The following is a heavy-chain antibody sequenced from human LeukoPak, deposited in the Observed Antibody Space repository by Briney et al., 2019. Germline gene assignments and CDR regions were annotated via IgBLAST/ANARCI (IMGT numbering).Heavy chain of an antibody. CDR2: VYYSGTT. D-gene: IGHD6-19*01. CDR1: GGSIRSSDRY. V-gene: IGHV4-39*06. J-gene: IGHJ2*01. CDR3: AREGQEWLVRGYFDL. Sequence: SETLSLTCSVSGGSIRSSDRYWGWIRQPPGKGLEWIGNVYYSGTTYYNPSLKSRITMAVDTSKNQFHLQLNSVTAADTAVYYCAREGQEWLVRGYFDLWGRGTLVTVSS.